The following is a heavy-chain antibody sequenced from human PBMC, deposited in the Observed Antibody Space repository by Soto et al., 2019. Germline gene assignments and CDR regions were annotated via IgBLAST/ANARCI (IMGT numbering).Heavy chain of an antibody. CDR1: GGTFSSYA. D-gene: IGHD3-22*01. CDR2: IIPIFGTA. CDR3: ASSSRSTMIVVVIHDDFDI. V-gene: IGHV1-69*13. Sequence: SVKVSCTASGGTFSSYAISWVRQAPGQGLEWMGGIIPIFGTANYAQKFQGRVTITADESTSTAYMELSSLRSEDTAVYYCASSSRSTMIVVVIHDDFDIWGQVTMVTVSS. J-gene: IGHJ3*02.